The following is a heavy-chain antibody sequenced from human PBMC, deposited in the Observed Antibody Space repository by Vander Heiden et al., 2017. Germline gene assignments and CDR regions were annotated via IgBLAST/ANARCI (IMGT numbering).Heavy chain of an antibody. Sequence: EVQLVECGGGLVKPGGSLRLSCAASGFTVSSYSMNWVRQAPGKGLEWVSSISSSSSYIYYADAVKGRFTISRDNAKNSLYLQMNSLRAEDTAVYYCARTCSGGSCYSVDADYWGQGTLVTVSS. J-gene: IGHJ4*02. CDR2: ISSSSSYI. CDR1: GFTVSSYS. D-gene: IGHD2-15*01. CDR3: ARTCSGGSCYSVDADY. V-gene: IGHV3-21*01.